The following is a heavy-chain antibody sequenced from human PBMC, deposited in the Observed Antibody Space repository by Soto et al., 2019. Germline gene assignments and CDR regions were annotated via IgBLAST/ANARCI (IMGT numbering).Heavy chain of an antibody. J-gene: IGHJ4*02. Sequence: EVQLLESGGGLVEPGGSLRLSCAASGFTFSSYTMSWVRQAPGKGLEWVSAISGSGGSTYYADSVKGRFTISRDNSKNTLYLQMNGLRAEDTAVYYCANSGDSITGTTHGYWGQGTLVTVSS. CDR3: ANSGDSITGTTHGY. D-gene: IGHD1-7*01. CDR2: ISGSGGST. CDR1: GFTFSSYT. V-gene: IGHV3-23*01.